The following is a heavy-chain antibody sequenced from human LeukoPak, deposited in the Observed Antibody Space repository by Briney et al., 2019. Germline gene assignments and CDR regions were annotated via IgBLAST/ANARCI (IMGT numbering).Heavy chain of an antibody. CDR2: INHTGST. D-gene: IGHD3-10*01. CDR3: ARGPYGSGISNWFDP. Sequence: SETLSLTCAMSGGSFSGYYWTWIRQPPGKGLEWIGEINHTGSTKYNPSLKSRVTISVDTSKNQFSLRLSSVTAADTAVYYCARGPYGSGISNWFDPWGQGTLVIVSS. V-gene: IGHV4-34*01. CDR1: GGSFSGYY. J-gene: IGHJ5*02.